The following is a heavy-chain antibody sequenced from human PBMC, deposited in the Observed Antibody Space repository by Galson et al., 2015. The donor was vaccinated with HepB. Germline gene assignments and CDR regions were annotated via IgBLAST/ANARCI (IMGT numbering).Heavy chain of an antibody. V-gene: IGHV3-23*01. CDR3: AKDSEYSSSSA. Sequence: SLRLSCAASGFTFSSYAMSWVRQAPGKGLEWVSAISGSGGSTYHADSVKGRFTISRDNSKNTLYLQMNSLRAEDTAVYYCAKDSEYSSSSAWGQGTLVTVSS. D-gene: IGHD6-6*01. CDR2: ISGSGGST. CDR1: GFTFSSYA. J-gene: IGHJ5*02.